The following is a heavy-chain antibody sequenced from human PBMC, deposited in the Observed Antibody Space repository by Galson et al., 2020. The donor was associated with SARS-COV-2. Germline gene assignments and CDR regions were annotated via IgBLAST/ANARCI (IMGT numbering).Heavy chain of an antibody. CDR3: ARDLARRDAFDI. CDR2: MYYSGGT. J-gene: IGHJ3*02. Sequence: ASETLSLTCTVSRGSISSTSHYWGWIRQPPGKGLEWIGSMYYSGGTYRNPSLRSRVTLSVDTSTNQFSLKLTSVTAADTAVYFCARDLARRDAFDIWSHGTMVTVSS. CDR1: RGSISSTSHY. V-gene: IGHV4-39*07.